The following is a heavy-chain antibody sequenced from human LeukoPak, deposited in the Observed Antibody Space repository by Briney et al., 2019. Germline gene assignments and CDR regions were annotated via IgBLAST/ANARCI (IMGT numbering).Heavy chain of an antibody. Sequence: SETLSLTCTVSGGSISSYYWSWIRQPPGKGLEWIGYIYYSGSTNYNPSLKSRVTISVDTSKNQFSLKLSSVTAADTAMYYCARGSSDGGVPAALALEIWGQGTMVTVSS. V-gene: IGHV4-59*01. CDR2: IYYSGST. J-gene: IGHJ3*02. CDR1: GGSISSYY. CDR3: ARGSSDGGVPAALALEI. D-gene: IGHD2-2*01.